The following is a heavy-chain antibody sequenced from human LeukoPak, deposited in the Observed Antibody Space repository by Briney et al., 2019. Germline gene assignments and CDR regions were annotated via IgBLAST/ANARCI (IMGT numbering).Heavy chain of an antibody. Sequence: KPGKSLKISCKGSGYSFTSYWIGWVRQMPGKGLEWMGIIYPGDSDTRYSPSFQGQVTISADKSISTAYLQWSSLKASDTAMYYCARLSLPSALWFGELFGGIDYWGQGTLVTVSS. J-gene: IGHJ4*02. D-gene: IGHD3-10*01. V-gene: IGHV5-51*03. CDR3: ARLSLPSALWFGELFGGIDY. CDR2: IYPGDSDT. CDR1: GYSFTSYW.